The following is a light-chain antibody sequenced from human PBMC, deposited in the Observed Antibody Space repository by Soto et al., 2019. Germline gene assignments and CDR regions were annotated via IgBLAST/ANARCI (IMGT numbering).Light chain of an antibody. J-gene: IGLJ2*01. V-gene: IGLV1-40*01. CDR2: GNS. CDR3: QSYDTSLSGSV. CDR1: SSNIGAGYD. Sequence: QSVLTQPPSVSGAPGQRVAISCTGTSSNIGAGYDVHWYQHLPGTAPKLLIYGNSDRPSGVPDRFSGSKSGTSASLAITGLHAEDEADYYCQSYDTSLSGSVFGRGTKVTVL.